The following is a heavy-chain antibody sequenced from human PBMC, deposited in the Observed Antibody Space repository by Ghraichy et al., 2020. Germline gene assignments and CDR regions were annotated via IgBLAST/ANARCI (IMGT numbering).Heavy chain of an antibody. CDR1: GGSISSYY. J-gene: IGHJ4*02. Sequence: SETLSLTCTVSGGSISSYYWSWIRQPPGKGLEWIGYIYYSGSTNYNPSLKSQVTISVDTSKNQFSLKLSSVTAADTAVYYCARVRGGLDYWGQGTLVTVSS. V-gene: IGHV4-59*01. D-gene: IGHD3-10*01. CDR3: ARVRGGLDY. CDR2: IYYSGST.